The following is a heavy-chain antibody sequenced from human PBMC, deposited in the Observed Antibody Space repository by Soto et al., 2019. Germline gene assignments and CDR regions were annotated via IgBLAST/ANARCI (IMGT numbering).Heavy chain of an antibody. Sequence: GGSLRLSCTASGFTFGDYAMSWFRQAPGKGLEWVGFIRSKAYGGTTEYAASVKGRFTISRDDSKSIAYLQMNSLKTEDTAVYYCTNPTLEPGQYYYYYGMDVWGQGTTVTV. J-gene: IGHJ6*02. CDR1: GFTFGDYA. CDR2: IRSKAYGGTT. V-gene: IGHV3-49*03. CDR3: TNPTLEPGQYYYYYGMDV.